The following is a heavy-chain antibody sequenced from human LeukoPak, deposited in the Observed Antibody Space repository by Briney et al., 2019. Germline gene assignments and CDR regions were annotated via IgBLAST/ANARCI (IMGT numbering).Heavy chain of an antibody. CDR1: GGSFSGYH. CDR3: ARGRHDITMIVVVMTSVSYYLDV. D-gene: IGHD3-22*01. CDR2: INASGST. V-gene: IGHV4-34*01. Sequence: SETLSLTCAVYGGSFSGYHWTWIRQSPGKGLEWLGDINASGSTYYNPSLKSRLTISVDTSKNQFSLKLRSVTAADTAVYYCARGRHDITMIVVVMTSVSYYLDVWGKGTTVTVS. J-gene: IGHJ6*03.